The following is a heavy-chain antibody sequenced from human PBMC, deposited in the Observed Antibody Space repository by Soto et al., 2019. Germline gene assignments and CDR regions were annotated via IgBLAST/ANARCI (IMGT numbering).Heavy chain of an antibody. J-gene: IGHJ5*02. CDR2: ISSSSSYT. D-gene: IGHD5-12*01. V-gene: IGHV3-11*05. CDR3: ASGLRYSGCDWGVDWFDP. Sequence: QVKLVESGGGLVKPGGSLRLSCAASGFTFSDYYMSWIRQAPGKGLEWVSYISSSSSYTNYADSVKGRFTISSDNAKNALYLQMNSLRAEDTAVYYCASGLRYSGCDWGVDWFDPWGQGTLVTVSS. CDR1: GFTFSDYY.